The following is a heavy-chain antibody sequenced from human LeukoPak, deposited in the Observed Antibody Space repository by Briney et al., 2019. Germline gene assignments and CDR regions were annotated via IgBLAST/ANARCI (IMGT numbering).Heavy chain of an antibody. CDR2: IYYSGST. CDR3: ARGIVVVN. Sequence: SETLSLTCTVSVGSISSYYWSWIRQPPGKGLEWIGYIYYSGSTNYNPSLKSRVTISVDTSKNQFSLKLSSVTAADTAVYYCARGIVVVNWGQGTLVTVSS. CDR1: VGSISSYY. J-gene: IGHJ4*02. V-gene: IGHV4-59*01. D-gene: IGHD3-22*01.